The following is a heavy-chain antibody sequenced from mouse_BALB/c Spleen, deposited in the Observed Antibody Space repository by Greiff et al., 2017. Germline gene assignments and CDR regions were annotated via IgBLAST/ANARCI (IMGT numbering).Heavy chain of an antibody. D-gene: IGHD1-1*01. Sequence: EVKLVESGGGLVKPGGSLKLSCAASGFTFSSYTMSWVRQTPEKRLEWVATISSGGSYTYYPDSVKGRFTISRDNAKNTLYLQMSSLKSEDTAMYYCTRDNSYGSSYFDYWGQGTTLTVSS. J-gene: IGHJ2*01. CDR3: TRDNSYGSSYFDY. CDR2: ISSGGSYT. CDR1: GFTFSSYT. V-gene: IGHV5-6-4*01.